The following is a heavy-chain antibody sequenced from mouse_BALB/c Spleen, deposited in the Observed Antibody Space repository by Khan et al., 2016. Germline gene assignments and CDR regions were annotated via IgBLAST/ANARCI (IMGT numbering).Heavy chain of an antibody. Sequence: EVQLQESGPGLVKPSQSLSLTCPVTGYSITSDYAWNWIRQFPGNKLEWMGNISYSGSTRYKPSLKSRISITRDTSKNQFFLKLNSETTEDTAKYYCARGDYYGSSYYFDYWGQGTTLTVSS. J-gene: IGHJ2*01. CDR3: ARGDYYGSSYYFDY. CDR1: GYSITSDYA. CDR2: ISYSGST. V-gene: IGHV3-2*02. D-gene: IGHD1-1*01.